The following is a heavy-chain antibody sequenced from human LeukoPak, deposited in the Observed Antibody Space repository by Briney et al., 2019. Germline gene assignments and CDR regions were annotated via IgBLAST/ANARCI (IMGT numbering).Heavy chain of an antibody. V-gene: IGHV4-39*07. CDR3: ARGVAAPGTGGLSWFDP. Sequence: SETLSLTCTVSGGPISSSSYYWGWIRQPPGKGLEWIGSIYYSGSTYYNPSLKSRVTISVDTSKNQFSLKLSFVTAADTAVYYCARGVAAPGTGGLSWFDPWGQGTLVTVSS. CDR1: GGPISSSSYY. CDR2: IYYSGST. D-gene: IGHD6-13*01. J-gene: IGHJ5*02.